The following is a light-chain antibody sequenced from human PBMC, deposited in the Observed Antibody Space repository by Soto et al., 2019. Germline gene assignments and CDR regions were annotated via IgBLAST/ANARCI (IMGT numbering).Light chain of an antibody. J-gene: IGKJ5*01. CDR1: QSISKY. CDR2: AAS. CDR3: QQGYSTPS. V-gene: IGKV1-39*01. Sequence: IPVTPSPSSLSACVGYRVTITCRASQSISKYLNCYQQNPGKAPNLLIYAASSVQSGVPSRFSGSGSGTDFTLTISSLQPEDFATYYCQQGYSTPSFGEGTRLEIK.